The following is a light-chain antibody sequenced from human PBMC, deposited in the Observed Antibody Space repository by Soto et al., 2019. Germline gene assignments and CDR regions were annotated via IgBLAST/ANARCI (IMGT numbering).Light chain of an antibody. V-gene: IGLV2-14*01. CDR3: SSFTTSTSYV. CDR2: DVS. J-gene: IGLJ1*01. Sequence: QSALTQPASVSGSPGQSIAISCTGTSSDVGGYNSVSWYQQYPGNAPKLMIHDVSNRPSGVSNRFSGSKSGNTASLTISGLQAEDEADYYCSSFTTSTSYVFGSGTKLTVL. CDR1: SSDVGGYNS.